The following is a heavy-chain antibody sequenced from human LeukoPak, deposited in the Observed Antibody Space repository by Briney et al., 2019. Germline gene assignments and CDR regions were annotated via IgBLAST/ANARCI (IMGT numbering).Heavy chain of an antibody. Sequence: ASVKVSCKASGYTFTSYYMHWVRQAPGQGLEWMGIINPSGGSTRYAQKFQGRVTMTRDTSTSTVHMELSSLRSEDTAVYYCARDRRPVAGLDALDIWGQGTMITISP. V-gene: IGHV1-46*01. CDR1: GYTFTSYY. J-gene: IGHJ3*02. CDR2: INPSGGST. CDR3: ARDRRPVAGLDALDI. D-gene: IGHD6-19*01.